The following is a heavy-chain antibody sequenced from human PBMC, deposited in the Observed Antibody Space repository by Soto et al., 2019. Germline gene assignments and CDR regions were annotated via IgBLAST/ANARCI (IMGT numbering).Heavy chain of an antibody. D-gene: IGHD6-6*01. CDR1: GFTVSSNY. Sequence: GGSLRLSCAASGFTVSSNYMSWVRQAPGKGLEWVSVIYSGGSTYYADSVKGRFTISRDNSKNTLYLQMNSLRAEDTAVYYCAREVAARPYEYYFDYWGQGTLVTVSS. CDR2: IYSGGST. V-gene: IGHV3-53*01. CDR3: AREVAARPYEYYFDY. J-gene: IGHJ4*02.